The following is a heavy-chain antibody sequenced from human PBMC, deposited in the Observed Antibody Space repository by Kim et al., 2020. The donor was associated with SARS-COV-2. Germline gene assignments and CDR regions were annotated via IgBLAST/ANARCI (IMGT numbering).Heavy chain of an antibody. CDR1: GFTFSSYW. J-gene: IGHJ3*02. D-gene: IGHD6-19*01. V-gene: IGHV3-7*01. CDR3: ARDGDLYSSGKDAFDI. CDR2: IKQDGNQK. Sequence: GSLRLSCAASGFTFSSYWMTWVRQAPGKGLEWVANIKQDGNQKYYVDSVKGRFTIYRDNAKNSLYLQMNSLRAEDTAVYYCARDGDLYSSGKDAFDIWG.